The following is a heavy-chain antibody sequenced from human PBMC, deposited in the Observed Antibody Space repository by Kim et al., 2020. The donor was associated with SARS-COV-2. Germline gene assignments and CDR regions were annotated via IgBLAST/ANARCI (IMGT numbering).Heavy chain of an antibody. CDR3: ARGTRKGKQWLVPDHLYYFDY. Sequence: SETLSLTCAVYGGSFSGYYWSWIRQPPGKGLEWIGEINHSGSTNYNPSLKSRVTISVDTSKNQFSLKLSSVTAADTAVYYCARGTRKGKQWLVPDHLYYFDYWGQGTLVTVSS. D-gene: IGHD6-19*01. CDR1: GGSFSGYY. J-gene: IGHJ4*02. V-gene: IGHV4-34*01. CDR2: INHSGST.